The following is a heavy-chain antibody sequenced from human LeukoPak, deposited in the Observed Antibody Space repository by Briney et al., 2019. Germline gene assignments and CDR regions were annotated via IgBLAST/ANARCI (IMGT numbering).Heavy chain of an antibody. CDR1: GFTFSTYS. CDR2: ISSTGNFI. Sequence: SGGSLRLSCAASGFTFSTYSMNWVRQAPGKGLEWVSSISSTGNFIYYADSVKGRFTISRDNAKNSLYLQMNSLRVEDTAVYYCAKDLLFPRVRTARWVGGWFDPWGQGTLVTVSS. D-gene: IGHD5-18*01. CDR3: AKDLLFPRVRTARWVGGWFDP. J-gene: IGHJ5*02. V-gene: IGHV3-21*04.